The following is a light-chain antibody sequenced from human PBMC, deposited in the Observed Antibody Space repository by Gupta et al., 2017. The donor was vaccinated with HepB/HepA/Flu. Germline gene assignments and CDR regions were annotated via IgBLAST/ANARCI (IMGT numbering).Light chain of an antibody. CDR1: TSNIGVNT. CDR2: DND. Sequence: QSVLTQPPSASGTPGQRVTISCSGSTSNIGVNTVNCYQHVPGSAPKLLMYDNDQRPSGVPDRFSASKSGTSASLAISGLQSGDEADYYCAAWHDSVDAPVFGGGTKLTVL. J-gene: IGLJ2*01. V-gene: IGLV1-44*01. CDR3: AAWHDSVDAPV.